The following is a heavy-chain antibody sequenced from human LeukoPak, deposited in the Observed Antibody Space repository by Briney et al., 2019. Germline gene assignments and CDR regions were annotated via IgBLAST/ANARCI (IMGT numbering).Heavy chain of an antibody. CDR3: ASLDRSEIP. V-gene: IGHV3-64*01. D-gene: IGHD1-26*01. CDR1: GFSFDKFG. Sequence: GGSLRLSCVASGFSFDKFGMHWVRQAPGKGLEYVSSVSADESGKYYTKSVRGRFSISRDNSKNTMYLQLDNLRPDDMGIYYCASLDRSEIPWGPGTLVTVSS. CDR2: VSADESGK. J-gene: IGHJ5*02.